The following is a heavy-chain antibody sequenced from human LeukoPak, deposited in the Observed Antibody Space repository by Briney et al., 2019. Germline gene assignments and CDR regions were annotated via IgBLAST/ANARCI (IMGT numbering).Heavy chain of an antibody. CDR2: IYSDGSRT. CDR1: GFTLSSNW. CDR3: ARSGRGGAFDI. D-gene: IGHD1-26*01. J-gene: IGHJ3*02. Sequence: GGSLRLSYAGSGFTLSSNWMHWVRQAPGKGLVWVSRIYSDGSRTNYADSVKGRFTISGDNAKNTQYLQMNSLRAEDTAVYYCARSGRGGAFDIWGQGTTVTVSS. V-gene: IGHV3-74*01.